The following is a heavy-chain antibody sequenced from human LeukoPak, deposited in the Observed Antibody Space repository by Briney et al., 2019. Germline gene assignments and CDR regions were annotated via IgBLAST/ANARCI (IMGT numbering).Heavy chain of an antibody. Sequence: PSQTLSLTCTVSGGSPSSYYWSWIRQPPGKGLEWIGYIYYSGSTNYNPSLKSRVTISVDTSKNQFSLKLSSVTAADAAVYYCARGNWYFDLWGRGTLVTVSS. CDR2: IYYSGST. CDR3: ARGNWYFDL. V-gene: IGHV4-59*01. J-gene: IGHJ2*01. CDR1: GGSPSSYY.